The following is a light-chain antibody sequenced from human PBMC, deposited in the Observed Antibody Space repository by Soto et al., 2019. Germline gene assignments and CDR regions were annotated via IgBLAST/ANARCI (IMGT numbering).Light chain of an antibody. CDR3: SSYTSSSTS. V-gene: IGLV2-14*01. CDR2: DVT. CDR1: SSDVGGYNY. Sequence: QSAPTQPASVSGSPGQSITISCTGTSSDVGGYNYVSWYQQHPGKAPKLMIYDVTNRPSGVSNRFSGSKSGNTASLTISGLQVEDEADYYCSSYTSSSTSFGTGTKAPS. J-gene: IGLJ1*01.